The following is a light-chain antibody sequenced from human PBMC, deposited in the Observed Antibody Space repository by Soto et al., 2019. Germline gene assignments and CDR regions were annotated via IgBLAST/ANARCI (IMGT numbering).Light chain of an antibody. Sequence: QSALTQPPSASGSPGQSGTISCTGSSSDLDTYDYVSWYQHHPGKAPKLIIFDVTERPSGVPDRFSGFKSGNTASLTVSGLQSEDEAYYYCRSYACSGEVFGGGTKLTGL. V-gene: IGLV2-8*01. J-gene: IGLJ3*02. CDR3: RSYACSGEV. CDR2: DVT. CDR1: SSDLDTYDY.